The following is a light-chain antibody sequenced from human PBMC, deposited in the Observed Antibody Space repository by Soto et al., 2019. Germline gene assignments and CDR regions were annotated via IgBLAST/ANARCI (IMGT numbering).Light chain of an antibody. Sequence: EILMTQSPATVSVSPGERATLSCRATQSVSSSLAWYQQKPGQAPRLLIYGASTRATGIPARFSGSGSGTEFTLTLSSLQSEYFAVYYCQQYSNWPPITFGQGTRLEIK. CDR2: GAS. CDR3: QQYSNWPPIT. J-gene: IGKJ5*01. V-gene: IGKV3-15*01. CDR1: QSVSSS.